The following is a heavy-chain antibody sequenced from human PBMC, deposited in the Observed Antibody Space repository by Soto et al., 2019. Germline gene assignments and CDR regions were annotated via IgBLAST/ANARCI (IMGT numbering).Heavy chain of an antibody. J-gene: IGHJ6*02. Sequence: QVQLVESGGGLVKPGGSLRLSCAASGFTFSDYYMSWIRQAPGKGLEWVSYISSSGSTIYYADSVKGRFTISRDNAQNSLYLQMNSLRAEDTAVYYCARYGKAAAGTGVYYYYGMDVWGQGTTVTVSS. CDR3: ARYGKAAAGTGVYYYYGMDV. CDR2: ISSSGSTI. CDR1: GFTFSDYY. D-gene: IGHD6-13*01. V-gene: IGHV3-11*01.